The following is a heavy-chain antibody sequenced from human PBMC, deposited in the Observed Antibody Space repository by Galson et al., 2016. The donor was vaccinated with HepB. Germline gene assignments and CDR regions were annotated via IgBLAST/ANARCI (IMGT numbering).Heavy chain of an antibody. CDR3: AKDRGVVIAHTYGMDV. CDR1: GFSFSSYA. J-gene: IGHJ6*02. V-gene: IGHV3-23*01. CDR2: IGGSAGST. D-gene: IGHD2-21*01. Sequence: SLRLSCAASGFSFSSYAMSWVRQAPGKGLEWVSGIGGSAGSTYYADSVKGRFTISRDNSKNTLSVQMNSLRVEDTAVYYCAKDRGVVIAHTYGMDVWGQGTTVTVSS.